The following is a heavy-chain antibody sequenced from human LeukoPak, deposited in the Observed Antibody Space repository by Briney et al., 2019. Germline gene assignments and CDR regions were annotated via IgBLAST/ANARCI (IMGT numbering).Heavy chain of an antibody. D-gene: IGHD2-2*01. CDR1: GFTVGSNY. CDR3: ARGREGYCSSTSCYRRYYYYYMDV. V-gene: IGHV3-53*01. CDR2: IYSGGST. Sequence: TGGSLRLSCAASGFTVGSNYMSWVRQAPGKVLEWVSVIYSGGSTYYADSVKGRFPISRDNSKNTLYLQMNSLRAEDTAVYYCARGREGYCSSTSCYRRYYYYYMDVWGKGTTVTVSS. J-gene: IGHJ6*03.